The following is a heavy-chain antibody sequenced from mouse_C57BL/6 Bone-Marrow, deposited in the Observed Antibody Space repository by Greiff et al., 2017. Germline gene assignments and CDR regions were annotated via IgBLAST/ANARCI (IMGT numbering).Heavy chain of an antibody. CDR2: IHPNNGCT. V-gene: IGHV1-26*01. D-gene: IGHD3-1*01. J-gene: IGHJ2*01. Sequence: VQLQQSGPELVKPGASVKISCKASGYTFTDYYMNWVKQSHGKSLEWIGDIHPNNGCTSYNQKFKGKATLTVDKSSSTAYMELRSLTSEDSAVYYCALGYFDYWGQGTTLTVSS. CDR3: ALGYFDY. CDR1: GYTFTDYY.